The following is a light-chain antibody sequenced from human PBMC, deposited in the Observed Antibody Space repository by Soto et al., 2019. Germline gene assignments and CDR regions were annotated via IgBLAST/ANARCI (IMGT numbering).Light chain of an antibody. CDR1: TSDVGGYNY. CDR2: DVT. V-gene: IGLV2-11*01. CDR3: CSYAHRSPPLYV. J-gene: IGLJ1*01. Sequence: QSALTQPRSVPGSPGQSATISCTGTTSDVGGYNYVSWYQQHPGKAPKLMIYDVTKRPSGVPDRFSGSKSGNTASLTISGLQAEDEADYYCCSYAHRSPPLYVFGTGTKVTVL.